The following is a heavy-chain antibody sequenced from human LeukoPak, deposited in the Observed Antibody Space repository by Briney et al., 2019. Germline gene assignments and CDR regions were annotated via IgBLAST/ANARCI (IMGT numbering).Heavy chain of an antibody. D-gene: IGHD1-26*01. V-gene: IGHV3-21*04. CDR3: AKNLLGSGAYSWYFDL. CDR2: ISSSSTYI. Sequence: PGGSLRLSCVASGFPFRSFSMNWVRQAPGKGLEWVSSISSSSTYIYYADSVKGRFTISRDNSKNTLYLQMNSLRAEDTAVYSCAKNLLGSGAYSWYFDLWGRGTLVTVSS. J-gene: IGHJ2*01. CDR1: GFPFRSFS.